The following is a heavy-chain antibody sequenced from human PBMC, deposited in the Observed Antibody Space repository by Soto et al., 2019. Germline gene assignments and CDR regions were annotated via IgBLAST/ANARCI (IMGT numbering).Heavy chain of an antibody. V-gene: IGHV3-30*03. CDR1: GFNFYAYG. CDR2: LSHDGTVT. D-gene: IGHD6-19*01. Sequence: QVQLVESGGGVVQPGRSLRLSCGASGFNFYAYGMHWVRQAPGKGLEWVAMLSHDGTVTYYGDSVRGRFTVSRDESKNTLYLQMNSLRPEDTAMYYCARDWGSSGWYNWFDSWGQGTLVTVSS. J-gene: IGHJ5*01. CDR3: ARDWGSSGWYNWFDS.